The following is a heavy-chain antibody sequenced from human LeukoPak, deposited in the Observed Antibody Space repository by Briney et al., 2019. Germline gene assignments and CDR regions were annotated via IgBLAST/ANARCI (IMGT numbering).Heavy chain of an antibody. D-gene: IGHD1-26*01. J-gene: IGHJ4*02. Sequence: PGGSLRLSCAVSGFSFSDYEMAWVRQAPGMGLEWISYISNSGDIRRYADAVKGRFAISRDNAKNSVSLQMNSLRADDTGLYFCAGGPQYSGSYGDWGQGTLVTVSS. CDR2: ISNSGDIR. CDR1: GFSFSDYE. CDR3: AGGPQYSGSYGD. V-gene: IGHV3-48*03.